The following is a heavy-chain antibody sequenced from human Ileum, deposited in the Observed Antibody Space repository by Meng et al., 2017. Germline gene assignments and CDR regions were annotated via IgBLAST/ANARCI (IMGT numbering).Heavy chain of an antibody. D-gene: IGHD6-19*01. V-gene: IGHV6-1*01. CDR1: GDSVSSPTAA. CDR3: ARENSGWFF. J-gene: IGHJ4*02. CDR2: TYYRSKWYY. Sequence: QQSGPGLVNPSQTLLRTCVLSGDSVSSPTAAWNWFRQSPSRGLEWLGRTYYRSKWYYEYAVSVKSRISVNPDTSKNQFSLQLNSVTPEDTAVYFCARENSGWFFWGQGALVTVSS.